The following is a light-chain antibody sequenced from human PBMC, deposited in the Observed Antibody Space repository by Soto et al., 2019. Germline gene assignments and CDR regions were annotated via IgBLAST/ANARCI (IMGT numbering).Light chain of an antibody. J-gene: IGKJ2*01. CDR2: AAS. Sequence: EIVMTQSPATLSVSPGERATLSCRASQSVSSSLAWFQQKPGQAPRLLIYAASARATGIAARLSGSGSGTEFTLTISILQSEDFAVYYCLQHNSWPFTFGQGTKLELK. CDR1: QSVSSS. CDR3: LQHNSWPFT. V-gene: IGKV3-15*01.